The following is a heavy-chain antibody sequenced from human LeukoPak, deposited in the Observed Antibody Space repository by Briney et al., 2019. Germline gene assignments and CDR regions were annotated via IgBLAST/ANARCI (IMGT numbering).Heavy chain of an antibody. CDR2: IYYSGST. D-gene: IGHD3-10*01. V-gene: IGHV4-59*01. CDR1: GGSISSYY. Sequence: SETLSLTCTVSGGSISSYYWSWIRQPPGKGLEWIGYIYYSGSTNYNPSLKSRVTISVDTSKNQFSLKLSSVTAADTAVYYCASGGVRGVIGWFDPWGQGTLVTVSS. J-gene: IGHJ5*02. CDR3: ASGGVRGVIGWFDP.